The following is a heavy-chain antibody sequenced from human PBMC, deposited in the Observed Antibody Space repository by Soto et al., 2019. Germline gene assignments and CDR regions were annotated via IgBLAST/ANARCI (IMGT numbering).Heavy chain of an antibody. V-gene: IGHV5-51*01. CDR3: ARVYGKCFDF. J-gene: IGHJ4*02. CDR2: IYPDDSTT. CDR1: GYTFPLFW. Sequence: GESLKISCQRSGYTFPLFWTGWVRQMPGKGLEWMGVIYPDDSTTRYSPSFQGQVTFSVERSSSTVYLHWNSLEASDTAIYYCARVYGKCFDFWGQGTQVTVSS. D-gene: IGHD5-12*01.